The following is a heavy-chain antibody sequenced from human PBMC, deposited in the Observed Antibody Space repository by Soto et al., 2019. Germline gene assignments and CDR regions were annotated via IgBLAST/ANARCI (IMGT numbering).Heavy chain of an antibody. Sequence: EVLLVESGGGLVQPGGSLRLSCAASGFTFSPYGMNWVRQAPGRGLEWVSYIDSSSRTIHYADSVRGRFTISRDNAENSLYLQMNSLRDEDSAVYYCAREIALAGTWGYFDYWGQGTPVTVSS. D-gene: IGHD6-19*01. J-gene: IGHJ4*02. CDR1: GFTFSPYG. CDR3: AREIALAGTWGYFDY. CDR2: IDSSSRTI. V-gene: IGHV3-48*02.